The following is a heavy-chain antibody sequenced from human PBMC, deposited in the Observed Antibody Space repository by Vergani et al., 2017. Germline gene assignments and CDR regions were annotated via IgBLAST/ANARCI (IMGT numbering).Heavy chain of an antibody. CDR2: IYNTGAA. CDR1: SGSISNGAYY. Sequence: QVQLQESGPGLLKPSETLSFTCTVSSGSISNGAYYWSWIRQPPGKGPEWIGYIYNTGAAHYSPSLNSRLSLSVDTSKNQFCLKLSSVTAADTAVYFCARGPPAALAFDFWGKGTLVTV. CDR3: ARGPPAALAFDF. V-gene: IGHV4-30-4*08. D-gene: IGHD1-1*01. J-gene: IGHJ4*02.